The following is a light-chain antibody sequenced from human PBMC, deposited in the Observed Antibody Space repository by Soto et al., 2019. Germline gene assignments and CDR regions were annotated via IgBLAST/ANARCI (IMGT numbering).Light chain of an antibody. CDR1: QTVVYDY. CDR2: GVS. V-gene: IGKV3-20*01. Sequence: TVLTQSPGTLSLSPGERATLSCRASQTVVYDYLAWYQQKPGQAPRLLIYGVSRRAAGIPDRFSGSGSGTDFTITITRLEPEDFAMYYCPQYGDLQGACGQGTRMEVK. CDR3: PQYGDLQGA. J-gene: IGKJ1*01.